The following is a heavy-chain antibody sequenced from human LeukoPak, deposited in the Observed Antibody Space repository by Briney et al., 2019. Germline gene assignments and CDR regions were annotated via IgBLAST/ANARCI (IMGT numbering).Heavy chain of an antibody. D-gene: IGHD5-18*01. CDR3: ARVSPMNGKPAQLRYIYYYYGMDV. Sequence: PSETLSLTCTVSGGSISSYYWSWIRQPPGKGLGWIGYIYYSGSTNYNPSLKSRVTISVDTSKNQFSLKLSSVTAADTAVYYCARVSPMNGKPAQLRYIYYYYGMDVWGQGTTVTVSS. CDR2: IYYSGST. V-gene: IGHV4-59*01. CDR1: GGSISSYY. J-gene: IGHJ6*02.